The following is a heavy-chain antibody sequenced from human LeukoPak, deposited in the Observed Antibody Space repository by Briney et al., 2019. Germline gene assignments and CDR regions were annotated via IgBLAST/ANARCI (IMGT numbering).Heavy chain of an antibody. CDR1: GGSISSGSYY. V-gene: IGHV4-61*02. D-gene: IGHD3-3*01. J-gene: IGHJ5*02. Sequence: KTSEPLSLTCTVSGGSISSGSYYWSWIRQPAGKGLEWIGRIYTSGSTNYNPSLKSRVTISVDTSKNQFSLKLSSVTAADTAVYYCARETVYYDFWSGYYTGWFDPWGQGTLVTVSS. CDR3: ARETVYYDFWSGYYTGWFDP. CDR2: IYTSGST.